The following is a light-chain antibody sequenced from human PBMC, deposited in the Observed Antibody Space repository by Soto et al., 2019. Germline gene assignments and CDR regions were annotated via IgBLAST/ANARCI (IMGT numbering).Light chain of an antibody. CDR1: SSDVGGYNY. CDR3: CSYAGGPYV. J-gene: IGLJ1*01. Sequence: QSALTQPRSVSGSPGQSVTISCTGTSSDVGGYNYVSWYQQHPGKAPKLMICDVSKRPSGVPDRFSGSKSGNTGSLTISGLQAEDEADYYCCSYAGGPYVFGTGTKLTVL. CDR2: DVS. V-gene: IGLV2-11*01.